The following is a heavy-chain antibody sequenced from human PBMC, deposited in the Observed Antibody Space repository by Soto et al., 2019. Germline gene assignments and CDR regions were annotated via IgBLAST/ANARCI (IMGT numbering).Heavy chain of an antibody. Sequence: SETLSLTCTVSGGSVSSGSYYWSWIRQPPGKGLEWIGKIYYTGTTNYNPSLKGRVTISIHTSRNQFSLRLTSVTAADTAVYYCARVVRNYFDNWGQGAPVTV. CDR1: GGSVSSGSYY. CDR2: IYYTGTT. V-gene: IGHV4-61*01. CDR3: ARVVRNYFDN. J-gene: IGHJ4*02.